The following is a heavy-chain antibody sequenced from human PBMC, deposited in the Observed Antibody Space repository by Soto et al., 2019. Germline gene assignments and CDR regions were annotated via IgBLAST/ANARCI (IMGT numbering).Heavy chain of an antibody. CDR3: VRENYFGLDR. J-gene: IGHJ5*02. D-gene: IGHD1-7*01. CDR2: MNGDGTYI. V-gene: IGHV3-74*01. Sequence: EVQLEESGGALVQPGGSLRLSCAVSGFTFGPWWMHWVRQVPGKGLVWVSRMNGDGTYITYGDFAKGRFTISRDNAKNTLFLQMNSLRAEDTAVYYCVRENYFGLDRWGQGTLVTVSS. CDR1: GFTFGPWW.